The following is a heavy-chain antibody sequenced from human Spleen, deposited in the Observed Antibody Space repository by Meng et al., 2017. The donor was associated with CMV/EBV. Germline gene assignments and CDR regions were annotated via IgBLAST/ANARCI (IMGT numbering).Heavy chain of an antibody. Sequence: ASVKVSCKASGGTFSSYAISWVRQAPGQGLEWMGWINPNSGGTNYAQKFQGRVTMTRDTSISTAYMELSRLRSDDTAVYYCARDQYGMDVWGQGTTVTVSS. V-gene: IGHV1-2*02. CDR2: INPNSGGT. J-gene: IGHJ6*02. CDR3: ARDQYGMDV. CDR1: GGTFSSYA.